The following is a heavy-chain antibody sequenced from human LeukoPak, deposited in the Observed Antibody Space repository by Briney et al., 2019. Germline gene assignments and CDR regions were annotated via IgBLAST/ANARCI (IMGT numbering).Heavy chain of an antibody. D-gene: IGHD1-26*01. J-gene: IGHJ4*02. V-gene: IGHV3-64*01. Sequence: PGRSLRLSCAASGFTFSSYAMHWVRQAPGKGLEYVSAISSNGGSTYYANSVKGRFTISRDNSKNTLYLQMGSLRAEDMAVYYCARVVGAYTYYFDYWGQGTLVTVSS. CDR1: GFTFSSYA. CDR2: ISSNGGST. CDR3: ARVVGAYTYYFDY.